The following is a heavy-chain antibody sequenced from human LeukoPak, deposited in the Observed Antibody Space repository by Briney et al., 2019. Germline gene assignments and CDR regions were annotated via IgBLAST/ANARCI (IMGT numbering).Heavy chain of an antibody. D-gene: IGHD6-19*01. Sequence: GESLKISCAASAFSFSSHGMSWVRQAPGKGLEWVSSIDNSGSTTYYADSVKGRFTISRDNSKNSLYLQMNSLRAEDTAVYYCAKSPGGWYHDYWGQGTLVTVSS. J-gene: IGHJ4*02. CDR3: AKSPGGWYHDY. CDR1: AFSFSSHG. V-gene: IGHV3-23*05. CDR2: IDNSGSTT.